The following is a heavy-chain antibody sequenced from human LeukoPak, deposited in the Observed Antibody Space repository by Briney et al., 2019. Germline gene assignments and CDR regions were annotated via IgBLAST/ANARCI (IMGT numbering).Heavy chain of an antibody. CDR1: GFTFSSYA. D-gene: IGHD3-10*01. Sequence: GGSLRLSCAASGFTFSSYAMSWVRQAPGKGLEWVSAISGSGGSTYYADSVKGRFTISRDNSKNTLYLQMNSLRAEETAVYYCASSAPDYYYYYYMDVWGKGTTVTVSS. J-gene: IGHJ6*03. CDR2: ISGSGGST. CDR3: ASSAPDYYYYYYMDV. V-gene: IGHV3-23*01.